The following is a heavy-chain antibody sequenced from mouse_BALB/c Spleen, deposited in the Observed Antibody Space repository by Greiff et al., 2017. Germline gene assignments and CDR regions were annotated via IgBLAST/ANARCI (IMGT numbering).Heavy chain of an antibody. V-gene: IGHV5-6*01. D-gene: IGHD2-4*01. CDR2: ISSGGSYT. CDR3: ARHGDYDDGYYAMDY. CDR1: GFTFSSYG. J-gene: IGHJ4*01. Sequence: EVKLMESGGDLVKPGGSLKLSCAASGFTFSSYGMSWVRQTPDKRLEWVATISSGGSYTYYPDSVKGRFTISRDNAKNTLYLQMSSLKSEDTAMYYCARHGDYDDGYYAMDYWGQGTSVTVSS.